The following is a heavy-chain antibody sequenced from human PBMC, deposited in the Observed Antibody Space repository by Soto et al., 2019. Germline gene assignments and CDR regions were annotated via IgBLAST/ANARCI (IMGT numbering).Heavy chain of an antibody. V-gene: IGHV2-5*02. CDR3: AHRTQNGDRDYGGGGNDAFDI. CDR2: IYWDDDK. CDR1: GFSLSTSGVG. J-gene: IGHJ3*02. D-gene: IGHD4-17*01. Sequence: SGPTLVNPTQTLTLTCTFSGFSLSTSGVGVGWIRQPPGKALEWLALIYWDDDKRYSPSLKSRLTITKDTSKNQVVLTMTNMDPVDTATYYCAHRTQNGDRDYGGGGNDAFDIWGQGTMVTVS.